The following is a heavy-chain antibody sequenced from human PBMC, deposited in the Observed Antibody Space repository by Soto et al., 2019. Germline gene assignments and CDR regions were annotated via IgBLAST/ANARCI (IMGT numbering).Heavy chain of an antibody. CDR1: GFTFWSSS. V-gene: IGHV3-7*01. CDR2: IKCDGSEK. CDR3: AVLAATGKGDAFDS. J-gene: IGHJ3*02. D-gene: IGHD6-13*01. Sequence: PGGSLRLSCGGSGFTFWSSSMPGGCQAPEKGLEWVADIKCDGSEKYYVDSVKGRLALSRDNAKNSLYLQVNSLRAEDTAVYYCAVLAATGKGDAFDSWGQGPMVTVSS.